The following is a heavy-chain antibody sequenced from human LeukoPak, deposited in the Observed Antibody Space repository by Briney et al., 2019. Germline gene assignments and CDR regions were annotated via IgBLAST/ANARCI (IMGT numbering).Heavy chain of an antibody. J-gene: IGHJ4*02. Sequence: GGSLRLSCAASGFTFSSYSMNWVRQAPGKGLEWVSSISSSSSYIYYAGSVKGRFTISRDNAKNSLYLQMNSLRAEDTAVYYCARVSPVADYWGQGTLVTVSS. CDR2: ISSSSSYI. CDR3: ARVSPVADY. D-gene: IGHD6-19*01. V-gene: IGHV3-21*01. CDR1: GFTFSSYS.